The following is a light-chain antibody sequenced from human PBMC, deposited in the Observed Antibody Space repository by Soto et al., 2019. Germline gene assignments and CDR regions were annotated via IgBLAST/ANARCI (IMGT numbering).Light chain of an antibody. CDR3: QQSHSPPHT. J-gene: IGKJ1*01. CDR1: QTITSY. CDR2: GAS. Sequence: DIRMTQSPSSLSASVGDRVTITCRASQTITSYLNWYHQKPGKAPKLLIYGASKLQSGVPSRFSGSGSGTDFTLTISSLQPEDFATYYCQQSHSPPHTFGQGTKVEVK. V-gene: IGKV1-39*01.